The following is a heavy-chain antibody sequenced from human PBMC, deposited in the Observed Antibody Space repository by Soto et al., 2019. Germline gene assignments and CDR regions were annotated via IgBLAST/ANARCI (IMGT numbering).Heavy chain of an antibody. Sequence: PGGSLRLSCAASGFTFSSYAMHWVRQAPGKGLEWVAVISYDGSNKYYADSVKGRFTISRDNSKNTLYLQMNSLRAEDTAVYYCARVPLRFLDRAPMDVWGQGTTVTVSS. CDR1: GFTFSSYA. CDR2: ISYDGSNK. CDR3: ARVPLRFLDRAPMDV. J-gene: IGHJ6*02. D-gene: IGHD3-3*01. V-gene: IGHV3-30-3*01.